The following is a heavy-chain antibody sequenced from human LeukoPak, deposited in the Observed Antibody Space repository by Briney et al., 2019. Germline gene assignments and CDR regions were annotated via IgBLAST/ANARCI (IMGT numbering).Heavy chain of an antibody. Sequence: GGSLRLSCAASGFTFSSYGMHWVRQAPGKGLEWVAFIRYDGSNKYYADSVKGRFTISRDNSKNTLYLQMNSLRAEDTAVYYCAKEPAFLQLCYYFDYWGQGTLVTVSS. CDR2: IRYDGSNK. V-gene: IGHV3-30*02. CDR1: GFTFSSYG. CDR3: AKEPAFLQLCYYFDY. J-gene: IGHJ4*02. D-gene: IGHD5-18*01.